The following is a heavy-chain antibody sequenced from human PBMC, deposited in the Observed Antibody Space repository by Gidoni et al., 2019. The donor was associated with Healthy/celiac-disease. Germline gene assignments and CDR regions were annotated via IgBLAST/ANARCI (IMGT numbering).Heavy chain of an antibody. V-gene: IGHV3-15*01. CDR3: TTGVRQWLANWFDP. D-gene: IGHD6-19*01. Sequence: EVQLVESGGGLVKPGGSLRLSCAASGFTFSNAWMSWVRQAPGKGLEWVGRIKSKTDGGTTDYAAPVKGRFTISRDDSKNTLYLQMNSLKTEDTAVYYCTTGVRQWLANWFDPWGQGTLVTVSS. CDR1: GFTFSNAW. CDR2: IKSKTDGGTT. J-gene: IGHJ5*02.